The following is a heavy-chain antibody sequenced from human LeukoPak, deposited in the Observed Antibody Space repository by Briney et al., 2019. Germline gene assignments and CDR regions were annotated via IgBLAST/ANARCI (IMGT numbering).Heavy chain of an antibody. V-gene: IGHV1-46*01. CDR3: ASVLYCGGDCSSGRYYFDY. J-gene: IGHJ4*02. CDR2: INPSGDST. Sequence: ASVKVSCKASGYTFTNYYIHWVRQAPGQGLEWMAMINPSGDSTTYAQTIQGRVTMTRDTSTSTVYMDLSSLRSEDTAVYYCASVLYCGGDCSSGRYYFDYWGQGTLVTVSS. D-gene: IGHD2-21*02. CDR1: GYTFTNYY.